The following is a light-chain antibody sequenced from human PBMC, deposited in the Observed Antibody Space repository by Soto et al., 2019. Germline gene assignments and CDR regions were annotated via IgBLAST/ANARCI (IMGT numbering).Light chain of an antibody. CDR2: GAS. CDR3: QQYGS. Sequence: EIVLTQSPGTLSLSPGERATLSCRASQSVSSSYLAWYQHKPGQGPRLLIYGASSRATGIPDRFSGSGSGTDFTLTISRLEPEDFAVYYCQQYGSFGPGTKVEIK. V-gene: IGKV3-20*01. J-gene: IGKJ3*01. CDR1: QSVSSSY.